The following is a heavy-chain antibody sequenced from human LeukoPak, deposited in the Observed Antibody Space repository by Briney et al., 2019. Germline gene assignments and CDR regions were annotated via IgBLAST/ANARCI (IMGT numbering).Heavy chain of an antibody. V-gene: IGHV4-31*03. CDR2: IYYSGST. Sequence: SETLSLTCTVSGGSISSGGYYWSWIRQHPGKGLEWIGYIYYSGSTYYNPSLKSRVTISVDTSKNQFSLKLSSVTAADTAVYYCARDWGSRGSHWWFDPWGQGTLVTVSS. CDR3: ARDWGSRGSHWWFDP. D-gene: IGHD3-10*01. J-gene: IGHJ5*02. CDR1: GGSISSGGYY.